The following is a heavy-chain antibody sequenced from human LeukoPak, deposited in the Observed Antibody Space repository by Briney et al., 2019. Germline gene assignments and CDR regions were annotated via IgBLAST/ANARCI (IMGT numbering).Heavy chain of an antibody. CDR1: GFTFSSYT. V-gene: IGHV3-21*01. J-gene: IGHJ4*02. CDR2: ISSSSSYI. CDR3: ANSRGPFDY. Sequence: GGSLRLSCAASGFTFSSYTMNCVRQAPGKGLEWVSSISSSSSYIYYADSVKGRFTISRDNAKNSLYLQMNSLRAEDTAVYFCANSRGPFDYWGQGTLVTVSS.